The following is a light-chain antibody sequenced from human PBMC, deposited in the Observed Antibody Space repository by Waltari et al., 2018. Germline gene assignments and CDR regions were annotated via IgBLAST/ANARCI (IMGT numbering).Light chain of an antibody. V-gene: IGLV2-14*03. CDR1: ISDVGGYNY. Sequence: QSALTQPASVSGSPGQSITISCTGTISDVGGYNYVSWYQQHPGKAPKLMIYDVINRPSGVSNRFSGSKSGNTASLTISGLQAEDEADYYCSSYTSSSTLTVFGGGTQLTVL. J-gene: IGLJ7*01. CDR2: DVI. CDR3: SSYTSSSTLTV.